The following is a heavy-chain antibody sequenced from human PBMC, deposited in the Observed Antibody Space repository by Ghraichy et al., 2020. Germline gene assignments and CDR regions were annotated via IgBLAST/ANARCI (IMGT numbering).Heavy chain of an antibody. Sequence: GGSLRLSCAASGFTFSGYAMSWVRQAPGKGLEWVSTITWNSASTRYADSVKGRSTISRDNYKNAVYLQVTSLREDDTAVYFCAKTGDSAWFYDYWGRGTLVTVSS. CDR2: ITWNSAST. CDR3: AKTGDSAWFYDY. V-gene: IGHV3-23*01. CDR1: GFTFSGYA. J-gene: IGHJ4*02. D-gene: IGHD6-19*01.